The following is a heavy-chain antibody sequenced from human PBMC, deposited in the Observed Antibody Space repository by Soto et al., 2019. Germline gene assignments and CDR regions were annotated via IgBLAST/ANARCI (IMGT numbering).Heavy chain of an antibody. Sequence: GGSLRLSCVAPGFTFSNYWMTWVRQAPGKGLQWVANIKEDGSEKLYVDSVKGRFTVSRDNAENLLHLHMNSLRAEDTAVYYCARRMTAVTIIEYWGQGTLVTVSS. J-gene: IGHJ4*02. D-gene: IGHD4-17*01. CDR2: IKEDGSEK. CDR3: ARRMTAVTIIEY. V-gene: IGHV3-7*03. CDR1: GFTFSNYW.